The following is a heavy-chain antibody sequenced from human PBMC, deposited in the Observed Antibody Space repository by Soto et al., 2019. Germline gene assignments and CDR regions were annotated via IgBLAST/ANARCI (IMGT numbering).Heavy chain of an antibody. CDR1: GGSISEKY. Sequence: SETLSLTCIVSGGSISEKYWNWVRQPPGKGLEWIGLIFANGHTDYNPSLKSRVTMSVDASKNQFSLRLTSMTAADTAVYYCVASLAASGLNWLDPWGRGTLITVSS. J-gene: IGHJ5*02. D-gene: IGHD6-13*01. V-gene: IGHV4-4*07. CDR3: VASLAASGLNWLDP. CDR2: IFANGHT.